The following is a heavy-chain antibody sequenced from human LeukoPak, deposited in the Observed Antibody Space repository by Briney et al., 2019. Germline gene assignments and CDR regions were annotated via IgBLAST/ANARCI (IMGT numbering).Heavy chain of an antibody. J-gene: IGHJ4*02. D-gene: IGHD3-22*01. CDR2: IYDSGST. CDR3: ARHAIDSSGYYLDYFDY. V-gene: IGHV4-39*01. CDR1: GGSISSSSYY. Sequence: SETLSLTCTVSGGSISSSSYYWGWIRQPPGKGLEWIGSIYDSGSTYYNPSLKSRVTISVDTSKNRISLKLISVTAADTAVYSCARHAIDSSGYYLDYFDYWGQGTLVTVSS.